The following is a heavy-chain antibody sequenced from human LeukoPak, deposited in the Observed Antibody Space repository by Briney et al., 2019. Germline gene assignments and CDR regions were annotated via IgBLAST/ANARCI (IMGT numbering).Heavy chain of an antibody. V-gene: IGHV1-2*02. CDR1: GYTFTGYY. CDR2: INPNSGGT. Sequence: ASVKVSCKASGYTFTGYYMHWVQQAPGQGLEWMGWINPNSGGTNYAQKFQGRVTMTRDTSISTAYMELSRLRSDDTAVYYCARGWGYDYSNYYAFDIWGQGTMVTVSS. D-gene: IGHD4-11*01. J-gene: IGHJ3*02. CDR3: ARGWGYDYSNYYAFDI.